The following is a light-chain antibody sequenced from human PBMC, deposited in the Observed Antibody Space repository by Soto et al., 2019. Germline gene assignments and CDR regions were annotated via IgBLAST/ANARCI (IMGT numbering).Light chain of an antibody. CDR2: GAF. V-gene: IGKV3-15*01. Sequence: EIVMTQSPATLSVSPGERGTLSCRASQSISSNLAWYQQKPGQAPRLLIYGAFNRATGIPDRFSGRGSGTEFTLTISSLQSEDSALYYCQQYDDWPPYTFGQGTKLEIK. CDR1: QSISSN. J-gene: IGKJ2*01. CDR3: QQYDDWPPYT.